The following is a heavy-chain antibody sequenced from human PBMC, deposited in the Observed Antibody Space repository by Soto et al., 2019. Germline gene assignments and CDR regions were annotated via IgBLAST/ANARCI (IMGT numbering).Heavy chain of an antibody. CDR3: AKDLYYGSGSYLPLPLNY. CDR1: GYTFTSYG. D-gene: IGHD3-10*01. V-gene: IGHV1-18*01. Sequence: ASVKVSCKASGYTFTSYGISWVRQAPGQGLEWMGWISAYNGNTNYAQKLQGRVTMTTDTSTSTAYMELRSLRSDDTAVYYCAKDLYYGSGSYLPLPLNYWGQGTLVTVSS. CDR2: ISAYNGNT. J-gene: IGHJ4*02.